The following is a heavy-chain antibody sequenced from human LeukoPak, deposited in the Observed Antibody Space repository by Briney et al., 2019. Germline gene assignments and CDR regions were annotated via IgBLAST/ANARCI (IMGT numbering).Heavy chain of an antibody. Sequence: GGSLRLSCAASGFTFSNYWMHWVRQAPGKGLVWVSRINSDGSSTYYADSVKGRFTISRDNAKNTLYLQMNSLRAEDTAVYYCARTHYRIAARPGNPDYWGQGTLVTVSS. CDR1: GFTFSNYW. D-gene: IGHD6-6*01. CDR3: ARTHYRIAARPGNPDY. V-gene: IGHV3-74*01. J-gene: IGHJ4*02. CDR2: INSDGSST.